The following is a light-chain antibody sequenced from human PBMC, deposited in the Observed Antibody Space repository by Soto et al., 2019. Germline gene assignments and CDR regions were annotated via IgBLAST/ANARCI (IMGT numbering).Light chain of an antibody. Sequence: EIVLTQSPGTLSLSPGERATLSCRASQSVSSSYLAWYQQKPGQAPRLLIYGASSRATGIPDRFSGSGSGTDFTLPISRLEPEDFAVYYCQQYGRSLSWATFGPGTKVDIK. J-gene: IGKJ3*01. CDR3: QQYGRSLSWAT. V-gene: IGKV3-20*01. CDR2: GAS. CDR1: QSVSSSY.